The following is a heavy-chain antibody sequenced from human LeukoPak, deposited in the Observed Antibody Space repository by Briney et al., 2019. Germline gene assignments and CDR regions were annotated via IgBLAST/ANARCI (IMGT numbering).Heavy chain of an antibody. V-gene: IGHV1-2*04. Sequence: ASVKVSCKASGYTFTGYYMHWVRQAPGQGLEWMGWINPNTGGTNYAQKFQGWVTMTRDTSISTAYMELSRLRFDDTAVYYCAREGGTDFDYWGQGTLVTVSS. CDR2: INPNTGGT. J-gene: IGHJ4*02. D-gene: IGHD2-15*01. CDR3: AREGGTDFDY. CDR1: GYTFTGYY.